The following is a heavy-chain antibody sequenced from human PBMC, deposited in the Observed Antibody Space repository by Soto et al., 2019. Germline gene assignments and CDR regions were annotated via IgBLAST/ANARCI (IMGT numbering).Heavy chain of an antibody. D-gene: IGHD1-26*01. CDR3: XXXXXXXYF. Sequence: ETLSLTCNVSGGSISSYYWSWIRQPPGKGLEWIGYVYYXGSXXYNPSLKSRVTISIDTSKNQFSLKLSSVTAADTAVYYSXXXXXXXYFRAQRTLVTGSA. CDR2: VYYXGSX. J-gene: IGHJ1*01. CDR1: GGSISSYY. V-gene: IGHV4-59*01.